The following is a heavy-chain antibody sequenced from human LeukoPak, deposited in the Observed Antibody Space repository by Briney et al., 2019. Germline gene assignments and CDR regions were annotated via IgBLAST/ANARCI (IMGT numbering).Heavy chain of an antibody. CDR3: AKVGWELLVLTAFDI. Sequence: PGGSLRLSCAASGFTFSSYAMSWVRQAPGKGLEWVSAISGSGGSTYYADSVKGRFTISRDNSKNTLYLQMNSLRAEDTAVYYRAKVGWELLVLTAFDIWGQGTMVTVSS. V-gene: IGHV3-23*01. J-gene: IGHJ3*02. D-gene: IGHD1-26*01. CDR1: GFTFSSYA. CDR2: ISGSGGST.